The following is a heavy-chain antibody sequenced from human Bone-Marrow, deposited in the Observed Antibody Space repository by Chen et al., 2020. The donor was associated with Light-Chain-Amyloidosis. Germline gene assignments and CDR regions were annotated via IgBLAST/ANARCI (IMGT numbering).Heavy chain of an antibody. CDR3: ARDPRYSSSWSPGSF. CDR2: ISTYNGNT. J-gene: IGHJ4*02. D-gene: IGHD6-13*01. CDR1: GYTFTSYG. Sequence: QVQLVQSGAEVKKPGASVKVSCKASGYTFTSYGISWVRQAPGQGLEWMGWISTYNGNTNYAQNRQGRVTMTTDTSTSTAYMELRSLRYDDTAVYYCARDPRYSSSWSPGSFWGQATLVTVSS. V-gene: IGHV1-18*01.